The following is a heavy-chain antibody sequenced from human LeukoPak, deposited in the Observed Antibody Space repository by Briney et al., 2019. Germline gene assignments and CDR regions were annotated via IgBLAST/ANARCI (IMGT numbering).Heavy chain of an antibody. D-gene: IGHD1-7*01. V-gene: IGHV3-48*03. Sequence: PGGSLRLSCAASGFTFSSYEMNWVRQAPGKGLEWVSYISSSGSTIYYADSVKGRFTISRDNAKNSLYLQMNSLRAEDTAVYYCARQTTNAGRSAPDYFDYWGQGTLVTVSS. CDR2: ISSSGSTI. CDR1: GFTFSSYE. J-gene: IGHJ4*02. CDR3: ARQTTNAGRSAPDYFDY.